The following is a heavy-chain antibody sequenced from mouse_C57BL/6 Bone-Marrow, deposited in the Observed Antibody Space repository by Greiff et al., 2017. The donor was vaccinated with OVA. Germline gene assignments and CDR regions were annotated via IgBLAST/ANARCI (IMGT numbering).Heavy chain of an antibody. Sequence: VQLQQSGAELVRPGASVTLSCKASGYTFTDYEMHWVKQTPVHGLEWIGAIDPETGGTAYNQKFKGKAILTADKSSSTAYMELRSLTSEDSAVYYCTRRGLGRGFAYWGQGTLVTVSA. V-gene: IGHV1-15*01. D-gene: IGHD4-1*01. CDR1: GYTFTDYE. CDR3: TRRGLGRGFAY. CDR2: IDPETGGT. J-gene: IGHJ3*01.